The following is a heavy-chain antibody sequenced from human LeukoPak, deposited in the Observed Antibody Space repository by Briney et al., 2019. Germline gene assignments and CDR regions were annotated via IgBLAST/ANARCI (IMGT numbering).Heavy chain of an antibody. V-gene: IGHV4-39*07. J-gene: IGHJ2*01. CDR1: GGSIGTSHYY. D-gene: IGHD3-3*01. Sequence: SETLSLTCTVSGGSIGTSHYYWGWLRQPPGKGLEWIGSVYFSGATNYNPSLKSRVTISVDTSKNQFSLKLSSVTAADTAVYYCARNFWSGYSKWFWYFDLWGRGTLVTVSS. CDR3: ARNFWSGYSKWFWYFDL. CDR2: VYFSGAT.